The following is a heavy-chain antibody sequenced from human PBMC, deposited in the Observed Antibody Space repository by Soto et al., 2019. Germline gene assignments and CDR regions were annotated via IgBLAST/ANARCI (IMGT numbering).Heavy chain of an antibody. CDR1: GASLSSGGYS. J-gene: IGHJ4*01. V-gene: IGHV4-30-2*01. CDR2: VYYGGTA. Sequence: PSETLSLTCSVSGASLSSGGYSWSWFRRPPGKALEWIAYVYYGGTASYNPSLKSRGTLSVDSSQNQFSLTVKSVTAADTAAYLCARGNPQRRGVFDFWGRGTQVTVSS. D-gene: IGHD3-10*01. CDR3: ARGNPQRRGVFDF.